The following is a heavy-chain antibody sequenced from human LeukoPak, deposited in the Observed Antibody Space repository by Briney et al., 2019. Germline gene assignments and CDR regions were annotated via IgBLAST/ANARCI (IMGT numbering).Heavy chain of an antibody. Sequence: GGSLRLSCAASGFTFSGYEMNWVRQAPGKGLEWVSYISSSGSTIYYADSVKGRFTISRDNAKNSLYLQMNSLRAEDTAVYYCARSHPRRPHEVDILTGYYDYWGQGTLVTVSS. V-gene: IGHV3-48*03. D-gene: IGHD3-9*01. CDR1: GFTFSGYE. J-gene: IGHJ4*02. CDR2: ISSSGSTI. CDR3: ARSHPRRPHEVDILTGYYDY.